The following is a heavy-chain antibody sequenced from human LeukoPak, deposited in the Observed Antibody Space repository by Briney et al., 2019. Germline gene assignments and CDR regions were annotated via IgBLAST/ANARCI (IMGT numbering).Heavy chain of an antibody. Sequence: SETLSLTCAVYGGSFSGYYWSWIRQPPGKGLEWIGEINHSGSTNYNPSLKSRVTISVDTSKNQFSLKLSSVTAADTAVYYCASALPQYSGSYYVFPKGNYFDYWGQGTLVTVSS. CDR3: ASALPQYSGSYYVFPKGNYFDY. CDR2: INHSGST. J-gene: IGHJ4*02. CDR1: GGSFSGYY. D-gene: IGHD1-26*01. V-gene: IGHV4-34*01.